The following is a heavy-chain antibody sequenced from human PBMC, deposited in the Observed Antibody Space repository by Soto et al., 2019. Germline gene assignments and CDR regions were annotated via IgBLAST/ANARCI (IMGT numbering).Heavy chain of an antibody. Sequence: QVQLQESGPGLVRPSGTVSLTCAVSGVSISSDNWWSWVRQPPGKALAWIGDIHHRGSTNYNPSRKSRITISGVPSKHPFSLTLNSVTASDTAFYYCAREHSSHRGEWRPGHLVSVSS. CDR3: AREHSSHRGE. D-gene: IGHD6-13*01. CDR1: GVSISSDNW. J-gene: IGHJ4*02. V-gene: IGHV4-4*02. CDR2: IHHRGST.